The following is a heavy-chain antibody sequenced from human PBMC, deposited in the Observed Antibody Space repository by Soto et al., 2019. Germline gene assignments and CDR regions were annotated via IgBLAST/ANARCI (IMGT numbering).Heavy chain of an antibody. D-gene: IGHD2-15*01. CDR2: IYWDGDK. J-gene: IGHJ4*02. CDR3: AHRSRSWQYYSIH. Sequence: QITLKESGPTLVKPTQTLTLTCTFSGFALSARGMGVGWIRQPPGKALEWLALIYWDGDKWYGPSLKNRATITEDTPKNQVVLTMTNMDPVDTVTYYCAHRSRSWQYYSIHLGQGALVTVSS. CDR1: GFALSARGMG. V-gene: IGHV2-5*05.